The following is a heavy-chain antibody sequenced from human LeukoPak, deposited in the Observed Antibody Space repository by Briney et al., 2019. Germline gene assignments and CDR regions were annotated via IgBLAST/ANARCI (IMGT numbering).Heavy chain of an antibody. D-gene: IGHD2-15*01. V-gene: IGHV3-53*01. CDR1: GFTVSSNY. J-gene: IGHJ4*02. Sequence: GGSLRLSCAASGFTVSSNYMSWVRQAPGKGLEWVSVIYSGGSTYYADSVKGRFTISRDNSKNTLYLQMNSLRAEDTAVYYCAKGYCSGGSCYGTRPQGYWGQGTLVTVSS. CDR2: IYSGGST. CDR3: AKGYCSGGSCYGTRPQGY.